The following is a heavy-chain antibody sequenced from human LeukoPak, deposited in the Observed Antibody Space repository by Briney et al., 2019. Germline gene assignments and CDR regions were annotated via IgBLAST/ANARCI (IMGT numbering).Heavy chain of an antibody. Sequence: SETLSLTCTVSGGSISSYYWSWIRQPPGKGLEWIGEINHSGSTNYNPSLKSLVTISVDTSKNQFSLKRSSVTAAATAVYYCARQVHFDCSGGSCYSLTSYFDYWGQGTLVTVSS. CDR2: INHSGST. V-gene: IGHV4-34*01. CDR1: GGSISSYY. D-gene: IGHD2-15*01. CDR3: ARQVHFDCSGGSCYSLTSYFDY. J-gene: IGHJ4*02.